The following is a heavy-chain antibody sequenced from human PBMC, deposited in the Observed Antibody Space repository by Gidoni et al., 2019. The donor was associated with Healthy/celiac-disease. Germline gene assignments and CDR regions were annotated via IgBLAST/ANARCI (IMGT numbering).Heavy chain of an antibody. Sequence: EVQLVGSGGGLVRPGRFLRLSCAACGFPFCDYGMSWVRQAPGKGLEWVSGINWNGGSTGYADSVKGRFTISRDNAKNSLYLQMNSLRAEDTALYYCARESVGVYYYYYMDVWGKGTTVTVSS. D-gene: IGHD2-2*01. CDR2: INWNGGST. J-gene: IGHJ6*03. CDR1: GFPFCDYG. CDR3: ARESVGVYYYYYMDV. V-gene: IGHV3-20*04.